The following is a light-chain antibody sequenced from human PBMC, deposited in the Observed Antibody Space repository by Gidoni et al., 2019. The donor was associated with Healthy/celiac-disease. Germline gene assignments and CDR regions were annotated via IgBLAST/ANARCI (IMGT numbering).Light chain of an antibody. CDR3: QKYNSALALT. CDR2: AAS. Sequence: DIQMTQSPSSLSASVGDRVTITRRASQGISNYLAWYQQKPGKVPKLLIYAASTLQSGVPSRFSGSGSGTDFTLTISSLQPEDVATYYCQKYNSALALTFGGGTKVEI. CDR1: QGISNY. J-gene: IGKJ4*01. V-gene: IGKV1-27*01.